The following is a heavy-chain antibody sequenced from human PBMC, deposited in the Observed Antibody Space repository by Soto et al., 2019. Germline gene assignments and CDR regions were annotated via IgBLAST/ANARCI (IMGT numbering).Heavy chain of an antibody. Sequence: SVKVSCKASGGTFSSYAISWVRQAPGQGLEWMGGIIPIFGTADYAQKFQGRVTITADESTSTAYMELSSLRSEDTAVYYCAWTEGVGATYPHDYYYGMDVCGQGTPVTVSS. CDR1: GGTFSSYA. J-gene: IGHJ6*02. CDR3: AWTEGVGATYPHDYYYGMDV. CDR2: IIPIFGTA. V-gene: IGHV1-69*13. D-gene: IGHD1-26*01.